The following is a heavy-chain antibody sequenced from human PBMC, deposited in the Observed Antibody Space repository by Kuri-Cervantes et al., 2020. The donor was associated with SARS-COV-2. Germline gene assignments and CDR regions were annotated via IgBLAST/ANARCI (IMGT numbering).Heavy chain of an antibody. V-gene: IGHV4-39*07. J-gene: IGHJ4*02. CDR3: ARGRGGYDVHYFDY. D-gene: IGHD5-12*01. CDR2: INHSGST. CDR1: GGSISSSSYY. Sequence: SETLSLTCTVSGGSISSSSYYWGWIRQPPGKGLEWIGEINHSGSTNYNPSLKSRVTISVDTSKNQFSLKLSSVTAADTAVYYCARGRGGYDVHYFDYWGQGTLVTVSS.